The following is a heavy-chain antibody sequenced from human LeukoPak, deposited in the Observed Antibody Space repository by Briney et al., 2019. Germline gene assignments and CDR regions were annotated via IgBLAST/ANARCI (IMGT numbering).Heavy chain of an antibody. J-gene: IGHJ4*02. CDR3: ARAGYCSSTSCYLGSDY. CDR2: MNPNSGNT. D-gene: IGHD2-2*01. CDR1: GYTFTSYD. Sequence: ASVKVSCKASGYTFTSYDINWVRQATGQGLEWMGWMNPNSGNTGYAQKFQGRVTMTRNTSMSTAYMELSSLRSEDTAVYYCARAGYCSSTSCYLGSDYWGQGTLVTVSS. V-gene: IGHV1-8*01.